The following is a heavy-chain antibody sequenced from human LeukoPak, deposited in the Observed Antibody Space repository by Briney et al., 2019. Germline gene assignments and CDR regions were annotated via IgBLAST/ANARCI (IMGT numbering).Heavy chain of an antibody. Sequence: GGSLRLSCVASGFTVSTTYMGWFRQAPGKGLEWVSVIYSGGTTYYADSVRGRFTFSRDNSENTLYLQMNSLRAEDTAVYYCARWTTTYLDYWGQGTLVTVSS. V-gene: IGHV3-53*01. CDR3: ARWTTTYLDY. J-gene: IGHJ4*02. CDR1: GFTVSTTY. CDR2: IYSGGTT. D-gene: IGHD4-11*01.